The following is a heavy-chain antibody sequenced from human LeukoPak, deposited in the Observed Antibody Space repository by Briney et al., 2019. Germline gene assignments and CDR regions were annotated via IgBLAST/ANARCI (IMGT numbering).Heavy chain of an antibody. CDR2: FDPEDGET. V-gene: IGHV1-24*01. D-gene: IGHD1-26*01. CDR3: ATAGIVGAIPRYYFDY. J-gene: IGHJ4*02. CDR1: GYTLTELS. Sequence: ASVKVSCKVSGYTLTELSMHWVRQAPGKGREGMGGFDPEDGETIYAQKFQGRVTMTEDTSTDTAYMELSSLRSEDTAVYYCATAGIVGAIPRYYFDYWGQGTLVTVSS.